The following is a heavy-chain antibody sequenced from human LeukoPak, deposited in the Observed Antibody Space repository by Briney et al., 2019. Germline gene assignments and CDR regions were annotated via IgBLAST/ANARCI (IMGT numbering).Heavy chain of an antibody. CDR1: GFTFSSYA. Sequence: GGSLRLSCAAFGFTFSSYAMSWVRQAPGKGLEWVSAISGSGGSTYYADSVKGRFTISRDNSKNTLYLQMNSLRAEDTAVYYCAKRGYNLIGNYYYYGMDVWGQGTTVTVSS. CDR3: AKRGYNLIGNYYYYGMDV. D-gene: IGHD5-24*01. V-gene: IGHV3-23*01. CDR2: ISGSGGST. J-gene: IGHJ6*02.